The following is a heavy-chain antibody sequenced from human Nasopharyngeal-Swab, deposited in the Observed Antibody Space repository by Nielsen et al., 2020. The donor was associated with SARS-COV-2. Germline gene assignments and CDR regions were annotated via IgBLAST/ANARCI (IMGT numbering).Heavy chain of an antibody. D-gene: IGHD6-19*01. CDR3: TTYTTSGWS. CDR2: ISSSGSTI. Sequence: GESLKISCAASGFTFSDYYMSWIRQAPGKGLEWVSYISSSGSTIYYADSVKGRFTISRDNAKNSLHLQMNSLRTDDTALYYCTTYTTSGWSWGQGTLVTVSS. J-gene: IGHJ5*02. V-gene: IGHV3-11*01. CDR1: GFTFSDYY.